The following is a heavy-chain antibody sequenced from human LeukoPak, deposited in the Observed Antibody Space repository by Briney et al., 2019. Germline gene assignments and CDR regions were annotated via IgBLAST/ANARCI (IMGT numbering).Heavy chain of an antibody. CDR1: GGSISNNNW. V-gene: IGHV4-4*02. D-gene: IGHD3-10*01. CDR2: IYHGGGT. Sequence: PSETLSLTCAVSGGSISNNNWWSWVRQPPGMGLEWIGEIYHGGGTNYNPSLKSRVTMSVDRSKNQFSLKLSSVTAADTAVYYCARGEERGSGTVHFDYWGQGTLVTVSS. CDR3: ARGEERGSGTVHFDY. J-gene: IGHJ4*02.